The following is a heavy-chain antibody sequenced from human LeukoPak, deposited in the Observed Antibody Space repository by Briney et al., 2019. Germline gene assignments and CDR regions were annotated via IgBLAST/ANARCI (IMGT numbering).Heavy chain of an antibody. J-gene: IGHJ5*02. CDR2: INHSGST. CDR1: GGSFSGYY. Sequence: PSETLSLTCAVDGGSFSGYYWSWIRQPPGKGLEWIGEINHSGSTNYNPSLKSRVTISVDTSKNQFSLKLSSVTAADTAVYYCARVYDDYVWGSYRTLYNWFDPWGQGTLVTVSS. D-gene: IGHD3-16*02. CDR3: ARVYDDYVWGSYRTLYNWFDP. V-gene: IGHV4-34*01.